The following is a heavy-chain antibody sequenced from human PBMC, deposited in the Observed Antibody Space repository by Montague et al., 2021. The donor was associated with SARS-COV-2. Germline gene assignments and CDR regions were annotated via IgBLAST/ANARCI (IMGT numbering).Heavy chain of an antibody. V-gene: IGHV4-39*01. CDR1: GGSITSSSYY. CDR3: ARLAPDSGSPNGYYYNGMDV. Sequence: SETRSLTCTVSGGSITSSSYYWGWIRQPPGKGLEWIGSIYYSGSTYYNPSLKSRVTISVDTSKNQFSLKLSSVTAADTAVYYCARLAPDSGSPNGYYYNGMDVWGQGTTVTVSS. J-gene: IGHJ6*02. CDR2: IYYSGST. D-gene: IGHD1-26*01.